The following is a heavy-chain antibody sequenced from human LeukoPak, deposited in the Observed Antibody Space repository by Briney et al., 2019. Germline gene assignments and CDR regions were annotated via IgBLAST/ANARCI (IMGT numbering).Heavy chain of an antibody. V-gene: IGHV5-51*01. CDR1: GYSFTSYW. CDR2: IYPGDSDT. D-gene: IGHD2-2*01. J-gene: IGHJ5*02. Sequence: GESLKISCKGSGYSFTSYWIGWVRQMPGKGLEWMGIIYPGDSDTRYSPSFQGQVTISADKFISTAYLQWSSLKASDTAMYYCARGVVPAAPLFDPWGQGTLVTVSS. CDR3: ARGVVPAAPLFDP.